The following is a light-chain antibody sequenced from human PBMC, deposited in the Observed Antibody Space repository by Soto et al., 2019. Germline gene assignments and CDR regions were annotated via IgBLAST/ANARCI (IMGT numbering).Light chain of an antibody. V-gene: IGLV1-51*01. J-gene: IGLJ1*01. Sequence: QSVLTQPPSVSAAPGQKVTISCSGSSSNIGGNSVSWYQQLPGTAPKLLIYDDNKRPSGIPDRFSGSKSGKSATLGITGFQTGDEADYYCGSWDSTLSDYVFGNGTKVT. CDR1: SSNIGGNS. CDR3: GSWDSTLSDYV. CDR2: DDN.